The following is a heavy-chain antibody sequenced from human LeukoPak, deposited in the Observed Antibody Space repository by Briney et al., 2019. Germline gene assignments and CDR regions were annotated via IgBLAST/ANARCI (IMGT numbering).Heavy chain of an antibody. V-gene: IGHV1-2*02. D-gene: IGHD3-22*01. Sequence: HGASVKVSCKASGYTFTGYYMHWVRQAPGQGLEWMGWINPNSGGTNYAQKFQGRVTMTRDTSISTAYMELSRLRSDDTAVYYCARAKYYYDSSGSKFDPWGQGTLVTVSS. CDR1: GYTFTGYY. J-gene: IGHJ5*02. CDR2: INPNSGGT. CDR3: ARAKYYYDSSGSKFDP.